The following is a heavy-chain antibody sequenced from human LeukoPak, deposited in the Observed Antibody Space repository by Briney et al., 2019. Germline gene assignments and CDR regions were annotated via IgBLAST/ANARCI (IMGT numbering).Heavy chain of an antibody. V-gene: IGHV1-8*02. D-gene: IGHD1-26*01. CDR1: GYTFTGYY. CDR3: ARRVGATVNWFDP. J-gene: IGHJ5*02. CDR2: MNPNSGNT. Sequence: GASVTVSCKASGYTFTGYYMHWVRPATGQGLEWMGWMNPNSGNTGYAQKFQGRVTMTRNTSISTAYMELSSLRSEDTAVYYWARRVGATVNWFDPWGQGTLVTVSS.